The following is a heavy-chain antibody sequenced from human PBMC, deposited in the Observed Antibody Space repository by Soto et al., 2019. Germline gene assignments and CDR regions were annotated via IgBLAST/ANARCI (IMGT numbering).Heavy chain of an antibody. CDR3: ARFDYGTRSAYYYCMDV. CDR1: GFNFSSYA. D-gene: IGHD4-17*01. V-gene: IGHV3-30-3*01. CDR2: LSYDGSNK. J-gene: IGHJ6*02. Sequence: VQLVDSGGGVVQPGGSRRLSCAASGFNFSSYAMHRVRQAPGKGLEGVAVLSYDGSNKYYADSVKGRFTISRDNSKNTLYLQMNSLSDEETAGYYCARFDYGTRSAYYYCMDVWGQGTTVTVSS.